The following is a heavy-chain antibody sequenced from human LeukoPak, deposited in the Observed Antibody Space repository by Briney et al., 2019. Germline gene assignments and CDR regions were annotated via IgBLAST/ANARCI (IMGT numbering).Heavy chain of an antibody. CDR3: ARDYKYAFDN. V-gene: IGHV3-48*01. D-gene: IGHD5-24*01. J-gene: IGHJ4*02. CDR2: TGIDSGNT. CDR1: GFTFSDYS. Sequence: GGSLRLSCAASGFTFSDYSMNWVRQAPGKGLEWISYTGIDSGNTNYADSVKGRFTISGDKAKNSLYLQMNSLRVEDTAVYYCARDYKYAFDNWGQGTLVTVSS.